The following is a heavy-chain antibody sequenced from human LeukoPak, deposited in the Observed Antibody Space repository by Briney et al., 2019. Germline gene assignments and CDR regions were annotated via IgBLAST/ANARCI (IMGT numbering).Heavy chain of an antibody. J-gene: IGHJ6*03. CDR3: AKDGSSGPNLYYYYYMDV. CDR1: GFTFDDYA. D-gene: IGHD6-19*01. CDR2: ISWNSGSI. V-gene: IGHV3-9*01. Sequence: GGSLRLSCAASGFTFDDYAMHWVRHAPGKGLEWVSGISWNSGSIGYADSVKGRFTISRDNAKNSLYLQMNSLRAEDTALYYCAKDGSSGPNLYYYYYMDVWGKGTTVTISS.